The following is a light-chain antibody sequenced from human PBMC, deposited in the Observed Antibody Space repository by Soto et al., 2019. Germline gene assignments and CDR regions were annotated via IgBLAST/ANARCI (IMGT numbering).Light chain of an antibody. CDR1: VLARKN. J-gene: IGLJ2*01. CDR3: YSAADDTGF. Sequence: SSELTQPSSVSMSPGQTARITCSGDVLARKNARWFQHKPGQAPLLVIYRNTERPSGIPERFSASTSGTTATLTISGAHIEDEADYYCYSAADDTGFFGGGTKLTVL. V-gene: IGLV3-27*01. CDR2: RNT.